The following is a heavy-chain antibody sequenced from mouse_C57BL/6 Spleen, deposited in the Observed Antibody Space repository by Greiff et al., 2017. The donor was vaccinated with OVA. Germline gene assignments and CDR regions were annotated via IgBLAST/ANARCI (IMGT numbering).Heavy chain of an antibody. CDR3: ANYYRNYFDY. CDR1: GYTFTSYT. J-gene: IGHJ2*01. D-gene: IGHD1-1*01. V-gene: IGHV1-4*01. CDR2: INPSSGYT. Sequence: VQLQQSGAELARPGASVKMSCKASGYTFTSYTMHWVKQRPGQGLEWIGYINPSSGYTKYNQKFKDKATLTADKSSSTAYMQLRSLTSEDSAVYYCANYYRNYFDYWGQGTTRTVSS.